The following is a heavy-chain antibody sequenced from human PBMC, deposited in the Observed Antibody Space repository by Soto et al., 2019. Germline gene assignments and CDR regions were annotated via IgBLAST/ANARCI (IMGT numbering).Heavy chain of an antibody. V-gene: IGHV4-30-4*01. CDR1: GASINSGGNYY. D-gene: IGHD5-12*01. J-gene: IGHJ5*02. Sequence: QLQLQESGPGLVKPSQTLSLTCSVSGASINSGGNYYWSWVRQRPGKGLEWIGYIYYSGTTYYNPSLMSRVSISVDSSQIQFSLTLTSVTAADTAVYYCARVSGGYVPWFDPWCQGTLVTVSS. CDR2: IYYSGTT. CDR3: ARVSGGYVPWFDP.